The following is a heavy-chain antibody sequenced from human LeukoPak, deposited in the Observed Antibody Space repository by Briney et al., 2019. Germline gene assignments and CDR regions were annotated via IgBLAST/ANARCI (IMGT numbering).Heavy chain of an antibody. CDR3: AKGDKNTNADY. D-gene: IGHD2-2*01. V-gene: IGHV3-23*01. CDR1: GFTFSSYA. CDR2: ISSSGGST. J-gene: IGHJ4*02. Sequence: GGSLRLSCAASGFTFSSYAMSLVRQAPEKGLEWVSAISSSGGSTYYAGSVKGRFTISRDNSNHTLYLQMNSLRAEDTAIYYCAKGDKNTNADYWGQGTLVTVSS.